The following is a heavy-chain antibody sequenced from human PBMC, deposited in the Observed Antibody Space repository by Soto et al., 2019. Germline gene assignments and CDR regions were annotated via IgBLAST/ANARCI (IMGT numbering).Heavy chain of an antibody. CDR1: GGSFSGYY. Sequence: QVQLQQWGAGLLKPSETLSLTCAVYGGSFSGYYWSWIRQPPGQGLEWIGEIRHSGSTNYNPSLKSRVTISVDTSKNQFSLKLSSVTAADTAVYYGARTYGGNSFDYWGQGTLVTVSS. CDR2: IRHSGST. D-gene: IGHD2-21*02. V-gene: IGHV4-34*01. CDR3: ARTYGGNSFDY. J-gene: IGHJ4*02.